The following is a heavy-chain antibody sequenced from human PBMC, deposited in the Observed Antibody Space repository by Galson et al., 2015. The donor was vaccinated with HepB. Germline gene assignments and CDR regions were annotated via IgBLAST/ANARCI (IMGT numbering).Heavy chain of an antibody. CDR2: INAGNGNT. D-gene: IGHD3-3*01. CDR1: GYTFTSYA. CDR3: ARAPVSRPKWLLYSGGVYYYYGMDV. J-gene: IGHJ6*02. Sequence: SVKVSCKASGYTFTSYAMHWVRQAPGQRLEWMGWINAGNGNTKYSQKFQGRVTITRDTSASTAYMELSSLRSEDTAVYYCARAPVSRPKWLLYSGGVYYYYGMDVWGQGTTVTVSS. V-gene: IGHV1-3*01.